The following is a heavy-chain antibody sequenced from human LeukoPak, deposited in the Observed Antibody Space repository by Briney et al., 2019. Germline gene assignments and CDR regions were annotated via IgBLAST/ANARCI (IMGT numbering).Heavy chain of an antibody. V-gene: IGHV4-39*01. CDR1: GASFSSSTYY. Sequence: SETLSLTCTVSGASFSSSTYYWGWIRQPPGRGLEWIGSIYYSGSTYYNPSLKSRVTMSVDTSKNQYSLKLSSVTAADTAVYYCARHAGGISATGTRPFDYWGQGTLVTVSS. CDR3: ARHAGGISATGTRPFDY. CDR2: IYYSGST. J-gene: IGHJ4*02. D-gene: IGHD6-13*01.